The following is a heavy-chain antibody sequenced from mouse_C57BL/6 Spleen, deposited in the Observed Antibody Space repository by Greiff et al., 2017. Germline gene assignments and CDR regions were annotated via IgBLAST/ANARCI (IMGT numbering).Heavy chain of an antibody. D-gene: IGHD1-1*01. CDR1: GYTFTDYN. Sequence: VQLQQSGPELVKPGASVKMSCKASGYTFTDYNMHWVKQSHGKSLEWIGDINPNNGGTSYNEKFKGKATLTVNKSSSTAYMELRSLTSEDSAVYYCATPYCSGSTSFAYWGQGTLVTVSA. CDR3: ATPYCSGSTSFAY. J-gene: IGHJ3*01. V-gene: IGHV1-22*01. CDR2: INPNNGGT.